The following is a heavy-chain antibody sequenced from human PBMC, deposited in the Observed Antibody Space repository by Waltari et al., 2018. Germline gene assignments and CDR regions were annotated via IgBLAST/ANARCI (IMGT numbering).Heavy chain of an antibody. J-gene: IGHJ4*02. CDR2: IRYDGSNK. CDR1: GFTFSSYG. CDR3: AKDLFPLLREEMLDY. V-gene: IGHV3-30*02. D-gene: IGHD3-22*01. Sequence: QVQLVESGGGVVQPGGSLRLSCAASGFTFSSYGMHWVRQAPGKGLEWVAFIRYDGSNKYYADSVKGRFTISRDNSKNTLYLQMNSLRTEDTAVYYCAKDLFPLLREEMLDYWGQGTLVTVSS.